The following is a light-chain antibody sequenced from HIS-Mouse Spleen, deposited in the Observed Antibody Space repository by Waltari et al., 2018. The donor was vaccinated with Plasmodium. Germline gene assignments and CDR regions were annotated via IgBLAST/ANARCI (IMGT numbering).Light chain of an antibody. CDR2: QES. Sequence: SYELTQPPSVSVSPGQTASITCSGDKLGYKYACWNKEKPGKSPVLGIYQESKRPSGITERFSGSNSGNTATLTISGTQAMDEADYYCCSYAGSYTLVFGGGTKLTVL. J-gene: IGLJ3*02. CDR1: KLGYKY. CDR3: CSYAGSYTLV. V-gene: IGLV3-1*01.